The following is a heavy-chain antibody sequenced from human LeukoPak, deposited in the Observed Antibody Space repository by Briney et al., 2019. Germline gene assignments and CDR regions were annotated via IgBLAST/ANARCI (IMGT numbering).Heavy chain of an antibody. D-gene: IGHD3-10*01. CDR1: GFTFSSYG. CDR2: TSYDGSNK. J-gene: IGHJ4*02. V-gene: IGHV3-30*18. Sequence: GRSLRLSCAASGFTFSSYGMHWVRQAPGKGLEWVAVTSYDGSNKYYADSVKGRFTISRDNSKNTLYLQMNSLRAEDTAVYYCAKEGWFGELTFDYWGQGTLVTVSS. CDR3: AKEGWFGELTFDY.